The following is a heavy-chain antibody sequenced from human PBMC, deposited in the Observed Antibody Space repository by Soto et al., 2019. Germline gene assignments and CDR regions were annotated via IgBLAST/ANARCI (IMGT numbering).Heavy chain of an antibody. J-gene: IGHJ6*02. Sequence: QVQLQESGPGLVRPSETLSLTCTVSGGSVRSGRYYWGWIRQPPGKGLEWIGYVYYSGNTNYNPSLNSRATISIDTFNDQFFLTLTSVTAADTAKYYCAREPGLEPQYYYGMDVWGQGTTVTVSS. D-gene: IGHD1-1*01. CDR1: GGSVRSGRYY. CDR3: AREPGLEPQYYYGMDV. CDR2: VYYSGNT. V-gene: IGHV4-61*01.